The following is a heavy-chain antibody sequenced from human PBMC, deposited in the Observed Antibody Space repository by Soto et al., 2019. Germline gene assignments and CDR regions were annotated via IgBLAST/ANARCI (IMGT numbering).Heavy chain of an antibody. Sequence: GGSLRLSCAASGFTFSSYGMHWVRQAPGKGLEWVAVIWYDGSNKYYADSVKGRFTISRDNSKNTLYLQMNSLRAEDTAVYYCARDRGVYCSSTSCKYYYYYYGMDVWGQGTTVTVSS. J-gene: IGHJ6*02. V-gene: IGHV3-33*01. CDR2: IWYDGSNK. CDR1: GFTFSSYG. D-gene: IGHD2-2*01. CDR3: ARDRGVYCSSTSCKYYYYYYGMDV.